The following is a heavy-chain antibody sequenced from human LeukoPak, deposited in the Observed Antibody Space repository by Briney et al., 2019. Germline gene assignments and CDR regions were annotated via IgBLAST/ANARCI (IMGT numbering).Heavy chain of an antibody. Sequence: PGGSLRLSCAASGFTFSDYYMSWIRRAPGKGLEGVSYISSTGSSIYYTDSVKGRFTISRDNAKNSLYLQMNSLRAEDTAVYYCAHGAMYQLDYWGQGTLVIVSS. CDR2: ISSTGSSI. J-gene: IGHJ4*02. CDR1: GFTFSDYY. CDR3: AHGAMYQLDY. D-gene: IGHD2-2*01. V-gene: IGHV3-11*01.